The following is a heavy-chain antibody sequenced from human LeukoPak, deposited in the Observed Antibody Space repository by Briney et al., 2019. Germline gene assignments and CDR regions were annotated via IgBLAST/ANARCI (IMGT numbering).Heavy chain of an antibody. CDR1: GGTFSSYA. V-gene: IGHV1-69*13. D-gene: IGHD6-19*01. J-gene: IGHJ4*02. CDR3: ARSGGSGWYFDY. CDR2: IIPIFGTA. Sequence: SVKVSCKASGGTFSSYAISWVRQAPGQGFEWMGGIIPIFGTANYAQKFQGRVTITADESTSTAFMELSSLRSEDTAVYYCARSGGSGWYFDYWGQGTLVTVSS.